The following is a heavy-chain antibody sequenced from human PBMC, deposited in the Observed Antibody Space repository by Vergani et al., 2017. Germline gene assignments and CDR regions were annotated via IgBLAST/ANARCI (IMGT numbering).Heavy chain of an antibody. CDR3: ARDGWGLLDYFCCMDV. CDR1: GFTFSNYW. CDR2: INTDVDNT. V-gene: IGHV3-74*01. Sequence: VQLVESGGGLVQPGGSLRLSCTASGFTFSNYWMQWVRQAPGKGLMWVSRINTDVDNTSYADSVKGRFTISRDNAKNTLYLQMDSLRAEDTAVYYCARDGWGLLDYFCCMDVWGKGTTVTVSS. J-gene: IGHJ6*03. D-gene: IGHD2-21*02.